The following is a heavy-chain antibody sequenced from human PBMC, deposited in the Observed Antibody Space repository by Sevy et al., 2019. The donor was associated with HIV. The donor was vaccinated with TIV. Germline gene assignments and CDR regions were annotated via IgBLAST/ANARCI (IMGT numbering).Heavy chain of an antibody. Sequence: GGSLRLSCAASGFTFSSYWMHWVRQAPGKGLVWVSRINSDGSSTSYADSVKGRFTISRDNAKNTLYLQMNSLRAEDTAVYYCARFSYYYDSSAEGGGDYLGQGTLVTVSS. D-gene: IGHD3-22*01. J-gene: IGHJ4*02. V-gene: IGHV3-74*01. CDR3: ARFSYYYDSSAEGGGDY. CDR1: GFTFSSYW. CDR2: INSDGSST.